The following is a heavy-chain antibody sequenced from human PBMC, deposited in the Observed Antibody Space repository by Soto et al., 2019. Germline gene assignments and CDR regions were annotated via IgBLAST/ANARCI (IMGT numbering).Heavy chain of an antibody. CDR3: ARDKRDYDFWSGLGLYYYYYGMDV. V-gene: IGHV1-18*01. CDR1: GYTFTSYG. Sequence: EASVKVSCKSSGYTFTSYGISCVRQAPGQGLEWMGWISAYNGNTNYAQKLQGRVTMTTDTSTSTAYMELRSLRSDDTAVYYCARDKRDYDFWSGLGLYYYYYGMDVWGQGTTVTVSS. D-gene: IGHD3-3*01. J-gene: IGHJ6*02. CDR2: ISAYNGNT.